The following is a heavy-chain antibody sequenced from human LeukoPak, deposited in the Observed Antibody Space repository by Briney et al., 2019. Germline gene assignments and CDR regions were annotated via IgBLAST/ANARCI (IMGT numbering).Heavy chain of an antibody. CDR1: GFTFSSYS. D-gene: IGHD2-2*02. J-gene: IGHJ4*02. Sequence: PGGSLRLSCAASGFTFSSYSMNWVRQAPGKGLEWVSAISGSGGSTYYAGSVKGRFTISRDNSKNTLYLQMNSLRAEDTAVYYCAKDREQVVPAAIVGFDYWGQGTLVTVSS. V-gene: IGHV3-23*01. CDR3: AKDREQVVPAAIVGFDY. CDR2: ISGSGGST.